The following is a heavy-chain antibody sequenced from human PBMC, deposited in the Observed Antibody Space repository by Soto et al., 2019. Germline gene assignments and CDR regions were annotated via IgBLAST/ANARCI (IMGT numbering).Heavy chain of an antibody. D-gene: IGHD3-3*01. CDR2: IYWDGDK. CDR1: WFSLSTSGAA. CDR3: AHRATMTIFGLIIENGIWFDP. Sequence: HINRIESGPTLVKPTQTLTLTCTFSWFSLSTSGAAVGWVRQPPGRALEGLALIYWDGDKRYNASLGNRLTITKDTSMNQVVLTLTNVDPADTATYYCAHRATMTIFGLIIENGIWFDPWGQGTRVIVSS. J-gene: IGHJ5*02. V-gene: IGHV2-5*02.